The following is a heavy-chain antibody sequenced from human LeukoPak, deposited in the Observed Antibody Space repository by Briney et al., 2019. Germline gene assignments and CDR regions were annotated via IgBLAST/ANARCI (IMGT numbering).Heavy chain of an antibody. Sequence: PSETLSLTCAVSGGSFTVYYWSWIRQPPGKGLEWVGEIKHSGSSNYNSYLKSRVTISVDTSKNQFYLKLSPVTATDTAVYYCARYRVRGNRIREQLDYWGQGTLVTVSS. CDR1: GGSFTVYY. CDR3: ARYRVRGNRIREQLDY. V-gene: IGHV4-34*01. CDR2: IKHSGSS. D-gene: IGHD3-10*02. J-gene: IGHJ4*02.